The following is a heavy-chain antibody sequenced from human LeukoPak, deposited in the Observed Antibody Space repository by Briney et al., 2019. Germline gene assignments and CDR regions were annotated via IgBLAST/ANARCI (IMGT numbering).Heavy chain of an antibody. V-gene: IGHV3-30*04. CDR1: GFTFSSYA. J-gene: IGHJ6*02. CDR3: ARDLSGIQLWLRNEVPGDYYGMDV. Sequence: GGSLRLSCAASGFTFSSYAMHWVRQAPGRGLEWVAVISYDGSNKYYADSVKGRFTISRDNSKNTLYLQMNSLRAEDTAVYYCARDLSGIQLWLRNEVPGDYYGMDVWGQGTTVTVSS. D-gene: IGHD5-18*01. CDR2: ISYDGSNK.